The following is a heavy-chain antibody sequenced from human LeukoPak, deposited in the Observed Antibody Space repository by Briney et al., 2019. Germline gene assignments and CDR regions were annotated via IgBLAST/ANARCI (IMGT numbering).Heavy chain of an antibody. V-gene: IGHV4-4*07. D-gene: IGHD2/OR15-2a*01. Sequence: PSETLSLTCTVSGGSISNYYWSWIRQPAGKGLEWIGRMYNSGSTNYNPSLKSRVTMSVDTSKNQFSLKLSSVTAADTAVYYCARHSMRYNWFDPWGQGTLVTVSS. CDR2: MYNSGST. J-gene: IGHJ5*02. CDR1: GGSISNYY. CDR3: ARHSMRYNWFDP.